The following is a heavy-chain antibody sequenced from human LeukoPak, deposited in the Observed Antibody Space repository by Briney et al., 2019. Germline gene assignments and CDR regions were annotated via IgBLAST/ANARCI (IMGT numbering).Heavy chain of an antibody. J-gene: IGHJ4*02. CDR2: IYYSGST. V-gene: IGHV4-59*01. CDR1: GGSISSYY. Sequence: SETLSLTCTVSGGSISSYYWSWIRQPPGKGLEWIGYIYYSGSTNYNPSLKSRVTISVDTSKNRFSLKLSSVTAADTAVYYCARGLGATFFDYWGQGTLVTVSS. CDR3: ARGLGATFFDY. D-gene: IGHD1-26*01.